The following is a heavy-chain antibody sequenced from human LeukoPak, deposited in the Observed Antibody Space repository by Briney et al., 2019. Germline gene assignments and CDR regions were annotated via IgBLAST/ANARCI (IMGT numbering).Heavy chain of an antibody. J-gene: IGHJ4*02. CDR3: AKDLVVITPAYFDY. CDR2: LSGTDAGT. D-gene: IGHD3-22*01. CDR1: GFSLSSYA. V-gene: IGHV3-23*01. Sequence: PGGSLRLSCAASGFSLSSYAMSWVRQAPGKGLEWVSALSGTDAGTYNPDPVRRRFTISRDSSKNTLYLQMNSLRAEDAAVYYCAKDLVVITPAYFDYWGQGNLVTVSS.